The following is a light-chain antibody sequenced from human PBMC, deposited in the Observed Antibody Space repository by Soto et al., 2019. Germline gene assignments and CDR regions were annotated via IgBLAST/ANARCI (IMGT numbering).Light chain of an antibody. CDR1: SSDVGGYDF. CDR3: CSYAGTYTYV. Sequence: QSVLTQPRSVSGSPGQSVTISCTGTSSDVGGYDFVSWYQQHPGKAPKLRIYDVITRPSGVPDRFSGSKSGNTASLTISGLQAEDEADYYCCSYAGTYTYVFGTGTKLTVL. CDR2: DVI. J-gene: IGLJ1*01. V-gene: IGLV2-11*01.